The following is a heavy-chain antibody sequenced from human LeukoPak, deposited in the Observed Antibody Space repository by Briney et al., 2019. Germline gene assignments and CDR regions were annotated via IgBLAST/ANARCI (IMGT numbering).Heavy chain of an antibody. D-gene: IGHD1-1*01. CDR3: ATIHGTLNSGY. V-gene: IGHV3-48*02. CDR2: ISKSSTVT. CDR1: GFIFSNYD. Sequence: GGSLRLSCAASGFIFSNYDMNWVRQAPGKGLEWVSYISKSSTVTYYADSVKGRFTVSRDNVKNSLYLQMNSLRDEDTAVYYCATIHGTLNSGYWGLGTLATVSS. J-gene: IGHJ4*02.